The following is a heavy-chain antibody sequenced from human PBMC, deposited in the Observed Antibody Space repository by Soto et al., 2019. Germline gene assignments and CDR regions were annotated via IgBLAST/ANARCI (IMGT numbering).Heavy chain of an antibody. CDR3: AKDRLNGNAVWDAFDI. Sequence: GGSLRLSCAASGFTFSNFAMSWVRQAPGKGLEWVSSVFGGDTYYADSVEGRFTISRDNSKSTVYLQLSSLSAGDTAVYYCAKDRLNGNAVWDAFDIWGQGTMVTV. J-gene: IGHJ3*02. CDR1: GFTFSNFA. CDR2: VFGGDT. V-gene: IGHV3-23*01. D-gene: IGHD2-8*01.